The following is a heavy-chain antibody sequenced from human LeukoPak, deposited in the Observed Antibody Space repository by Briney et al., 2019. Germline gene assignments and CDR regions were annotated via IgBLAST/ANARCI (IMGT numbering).Heavy chain of an antibody. Sequence: SETLSLTCAVYGGSFSGYYWSWIRQPPGKGLEWIGEINNSGSTNYNPSLKSRVTISVDTSKNQFSLKLSSVTAADTAVYYCARDGRYPRRRITADAFDIWGQGTMVTVSS. CDR2: INNSGST. CDR1: GGSFSGYY. D-gene: IGHD5-24*01. J-gene: IGHJ3*02. V-gene: IGHV4-34*01. CDR3: ARDGRYPRRRITADAFDI.